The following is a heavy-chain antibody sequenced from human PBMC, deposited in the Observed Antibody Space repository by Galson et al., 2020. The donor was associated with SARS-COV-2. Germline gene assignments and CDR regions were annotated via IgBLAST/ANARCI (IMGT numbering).Heavy chain of an antibody. CDR2: IYYSGST. V-gene: IGHV4-39*01. CDR3: ARSSTADAFDI. Sequence: SETLSLTCTVSGGSISSSSYYWGWIRQPPGKGLEWIGSIYYSGSTYYNPSLKSRVTISVDTSKNQFSLKLSSVTAADTAVYYCARSSTADAFDIWGQGTMVTVSS. CDR1: GGSISSSSYY. J-gene: IGHJ3*02.